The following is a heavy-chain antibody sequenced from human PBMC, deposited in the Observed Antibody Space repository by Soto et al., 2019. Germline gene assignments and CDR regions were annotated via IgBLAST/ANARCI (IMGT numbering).Heavy chain of an antibody. V-gene: IGHV3-7*01. CDR2: IKQDGSEK. CDR3: ARVSSSGVYYYYGMDV. J-gene: IGHJ6*02. D-gene: IGHD6-6*01. CDR1: GFTFSSYW. Sequence: GGSLRLSCAASGFTFSSYWMSWVRQAPGKGLEWVANIKQDGSEKYYVDSVKGRFTISRDNAKNSLYLQMNSLRAEDTAVYYCARVSSSGVYYYYGMDVWGQGTTVTVSS.